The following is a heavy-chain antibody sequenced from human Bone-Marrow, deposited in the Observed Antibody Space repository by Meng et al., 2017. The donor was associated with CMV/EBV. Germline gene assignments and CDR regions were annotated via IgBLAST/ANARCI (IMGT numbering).Heavy chain of an antibody. CDR1: GYTFTDYY. D-gene: IGHD6-19*01. V-gene: IGHV1-2*02. CDR3: ARRYSSGWYDY. CDR2: INPNSGGT. J-gene: IGHJ4*02. Sequence: ASVKVSCKASGYTFTDYYIHWVRQAPGQGLEWMGWINPNSGGTNYAQKFQGRVTMTRDTSTSTVYMELSSLRSEDTAVYYCARRYSSGWYDYWGQGTLVTVSS.